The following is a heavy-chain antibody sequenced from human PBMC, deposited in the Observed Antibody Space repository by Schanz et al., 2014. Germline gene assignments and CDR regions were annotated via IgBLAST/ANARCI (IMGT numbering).Heavy chain of an antibody. Sequence: QVQLVQSGAEVKKPGPSVKVSCKASGGTFSSFGINWVRQAPGQGLEWMGRIIPSLGLAKYEQKFQDKVTITADTSTTTAYMELTSLRSEDTAVYYCAGTYCSSTSCYTGYYYMDVWGRGTTVTVSS. CDR3: AGTYCSSTSCYTGYYYMDV. CDR1: GGTFSSFG. V-gene: IGHV1-69*02. J-gene: IGHJ6*03. D-gene: IGHD2-2*02. CDR2: IIPSLGLA.